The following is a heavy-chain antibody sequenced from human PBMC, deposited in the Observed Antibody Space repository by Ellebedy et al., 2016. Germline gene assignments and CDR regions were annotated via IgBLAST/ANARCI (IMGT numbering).Heavy chain of an antibody. J-gene: IGHJ3*02. Sequence: GGSLRLXXAASGFTVSSNYMSWVRQAPGKGLEWVSDMFDGGSTYYADSVKGRFTISRDNSKNTLSLQMNSLRAEDTAVYSCATSVMSSSGSFDIWGRGTRVTVSS. D-gene: IGHD3-10*01. CDR1: GFTVSSNY. CDR2: MFDGGST. CDR3: ATSVMSSSGSFDI. V-gene: IGHV3-53*01.